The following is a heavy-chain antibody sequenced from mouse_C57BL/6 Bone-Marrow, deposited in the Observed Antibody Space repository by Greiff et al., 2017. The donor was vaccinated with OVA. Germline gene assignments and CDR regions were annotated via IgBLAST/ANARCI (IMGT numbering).Heavy chain of an antibody. CDR2: IDPTNDYT. CDR3: TRGYYFDY. CDR1: GYTFTSYT. V-gene: IGHV1-4*01. Sequence: VQLQQSGAELARPGASVKMSCKASGYTFTSYTIHWVKQRPGQGLEWIGYIDPTNDYTNYNQKFKGKATLTADKSSSTAYMQLSSLTSEDSAVYYCTRGYYFDYWGQDTTLTVSS. J-gene: IGHJ2*01.